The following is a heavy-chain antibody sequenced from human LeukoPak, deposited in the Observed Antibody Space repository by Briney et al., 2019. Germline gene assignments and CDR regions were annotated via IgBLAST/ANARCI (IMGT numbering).Heavy chain of an antibody. CDR1: GGSFSGYY. V-gene: IGHV4-34*01. J-gene: IGHJ3*02. CDR2: INHSGST. Sequence: PSETLSLTCAVYGGSFSGYYWSWIRQPPGKGLEWIGEINHSGSTNYNPSLKSRVTISVDTSKNQFSLKLSSVTAADTAVYYCARGRAFDIWDQGTMVTVSS. CDR3: ARGRAFDI.